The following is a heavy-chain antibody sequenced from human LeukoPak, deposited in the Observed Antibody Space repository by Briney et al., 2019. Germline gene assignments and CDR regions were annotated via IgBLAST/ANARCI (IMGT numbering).Heavy chain of an antibody. V-gene: IGHV4-59*12. CDR3: ARVPYNWNYGAYFDY. J-gene: IGHJ4*02. CDR1: GGSISGYY. Sequence: SETLSLTCAVSGGSISGYYWIWNRQPPGKGPEWIGYIYYNGITNYNPSLKSRVTISVDTSKNQFSLKLSSVTAADTAVYYCARVPYNWNYGAYFDYWGQGTLVTVSS. CDR2: IYYNGIT. D-gene: IGHD1-7*01.